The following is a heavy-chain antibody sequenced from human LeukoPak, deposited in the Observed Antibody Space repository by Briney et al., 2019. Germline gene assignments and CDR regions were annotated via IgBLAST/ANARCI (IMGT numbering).Heavy chain of an antibody. J-gene: IGHJ4*02. V-gene: IGHV3-30*02. CDR2: IRYDGSNK. Sequence: GGSLRLSCAASGFTFSSYGMHWVRQAPGKGLEWVAFIRYDGSNKYYADSVKGRLTISRDNSKNTLYLQMNSLRVEDTAVYYCAKDTNYYGSYFDYWGQGTLVTVSS. D-gene: IGHD3-10*01. CDR1: GFTFSSYG. CDR3: AKDTNYYGSYFDY.